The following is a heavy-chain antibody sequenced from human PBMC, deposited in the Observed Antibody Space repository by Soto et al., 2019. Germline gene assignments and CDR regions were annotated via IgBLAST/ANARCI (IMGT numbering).Heavy chain of an antibody. J-gene: IGHJ3*02. CDR2: ISYDGSNK. V-gene: IGHV3-30-3*01. D-gene: IGHD5-18*01. CDR3: ARAYMYAFDM. Sequence: QVQLVESGGDVVQPGRSLRLSCAASGFTLSSYAMYWARQAPGKGLEWVAVISYDGSNKYYADSVKGRFTISRDNSKNKLYLQMNSLRVEDTAVYYCARAYMYAFDMWGQGTMVTVS. CDR1: GFTLSSYA.